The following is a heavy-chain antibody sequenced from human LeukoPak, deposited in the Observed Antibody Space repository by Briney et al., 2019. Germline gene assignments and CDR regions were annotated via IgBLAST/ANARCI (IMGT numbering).Heavy chain of an antibody. CDR2: ITGSGNDA. J-gene: IGHJ4*02. CDR3: ARGRDLFDS. V-gene: IGHV3-21*01. Sequence: GGSLRLSCAASGFTLTTFAMHWVRQAPGKGLEWVSTITGSGNDAYYADSVKGRFTISRDNAKNSLYLQMNSLRAEDTAVYYCARGRDLFDSWGQGTLVIVSS. CDR1: GFTLTTFA.